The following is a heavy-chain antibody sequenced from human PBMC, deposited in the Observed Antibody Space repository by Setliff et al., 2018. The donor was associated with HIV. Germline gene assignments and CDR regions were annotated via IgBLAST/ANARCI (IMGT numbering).Heavy chain of an antibody. CDR2: IKSKTDGETT. V-gene: IGHV3-15*01. Sequence: GGSLRLSCAASGFTFSSYAMSWVRQAPGKGLEWVGHIKSKTDGETTDYAAPVKGRFTISRDDSKNTVYLHMNSLKNEDTAVYYCIWSGSSGLYYFDHWGQGTLVTVSS. CDR3: IWSGSSGLYYFDH. CDR1: GFTFSSYA. D-gene: IGHD3-22*01. J-gene: IGHJ4*02.